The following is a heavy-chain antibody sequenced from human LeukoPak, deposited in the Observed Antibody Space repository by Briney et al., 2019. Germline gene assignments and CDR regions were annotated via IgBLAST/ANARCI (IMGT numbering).Heavy chain of an antibody. CDR1: GFTFSNYY. CDR2: ISSSGNPI. V-gene: IGHV3-11*04. CDR3: AREESGISIFGVVIF. J-gene: IGHJ4*02. D-gene: IGHD3-3*01. Sequence: GGSLRLSCAASGFTFSNYYMSWIRQAPGKGLEWVSYISSSGNPIYYADSVKGRFTISRDNAKNSLYLQMNSLRAEDTAVYYCAREESGISIFGVVIFWGQGTLVTVSS.